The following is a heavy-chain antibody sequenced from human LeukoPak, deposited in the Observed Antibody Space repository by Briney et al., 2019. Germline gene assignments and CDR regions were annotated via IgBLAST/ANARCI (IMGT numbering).Heavy chain of an antibody. D-gene: IGHD6-19*01. CDR2: IYYSGST. CDR1: GGSISSGGYS. J-gene: IGHJ6*03. CDR3: ASEPDIAVAGTEDSYYYYMDV. V-gene: IGHV4-61*08. Sequence: SETLSLTCAVSGGSISSGGYSWSWIRQPPGKGLEWIGYIYYSGSTNYNPSLKSRVTISVDTSKNQFSLKLSSVTAADTAVYYCASEPDIAVAGTEDSYYYYMDVWGKGTTVTISS.